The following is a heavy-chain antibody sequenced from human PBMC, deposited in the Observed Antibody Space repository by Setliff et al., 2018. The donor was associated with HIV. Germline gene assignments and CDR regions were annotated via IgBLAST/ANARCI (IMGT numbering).Heavy chain of an antibody. CDR1: GFTFSSYS. CDR3: VRPPDVMTKVTKANC. CDR2: ISSSGSTT. J-gene: IGHJ2*01. V-gene: IGHV3-48*01. D-gene: IGHD4-17*01. Sequence: GGSLRLSCAGSGFTFSSYSLSWVRQAPGKGLEWISYISSSGSTTYYADSVKGRFTISRDNAKNSLHLQMNSLRVEDTAVYYCVRPPDVMTKVTKANCWGRGTLVTVSS.